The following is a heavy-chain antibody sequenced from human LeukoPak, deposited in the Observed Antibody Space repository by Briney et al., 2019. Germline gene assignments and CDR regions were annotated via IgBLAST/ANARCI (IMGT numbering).Heavy chain of an antibody. D-gene: IGHD1-1*01. CDR3: AKEGERDYYYYGMDV. V-gene: IGHV3-23*01. CDR1: GFTFSSYA. J-gene: IGHJ6*02. Sequence: GGSLRLSCAASGFTFSSYAMSWVRQAPGKGLEWVSAISSSGGSTYYADSVKGRFTISRDNSKNTLYLQMNSLRAEDTAVYYCAKEGERDYYYYGMDVWGQGTTVTVSS. CDR2: ISSSGGST.